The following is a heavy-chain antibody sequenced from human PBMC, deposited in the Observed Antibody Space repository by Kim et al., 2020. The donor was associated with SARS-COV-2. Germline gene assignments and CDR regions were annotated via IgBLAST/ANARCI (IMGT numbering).Heavy chain of an antibody. CDR2: TYYRSKWYN. Sequence: SQTLSLTCAISGDSVSSNSAAWIWIRQSPSRGLEWLGRTYYRSKWYNDYAVSVKSRITINPDTSKNQFSLQLNSVTPEDTAVYYCARADTMVRGADYGMDVWGQGTTVTVSS. J-gene: IGHJ6*02. CDR3: ARADTMVRGADYGMDV. D-gene: IGHD3-10*01. V-gene: IGHV6-1*01. CDR1: GDSVSSNSAA.